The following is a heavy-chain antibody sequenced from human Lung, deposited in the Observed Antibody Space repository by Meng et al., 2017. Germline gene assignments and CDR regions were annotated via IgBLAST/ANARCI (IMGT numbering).Heavy chain of an antibody. CDR3: TISDYGNFDY. CDR1: GYTFTDYY. V-gene: IGHV1-2*06. Sequence: QVQLVQSGAEVKKPGASVKVSCKASGYTFTDYYIHWVRQAPGQGLEWMGRINPNSGGTNYVQKFQGRVTMTRDTSISTVYMDLSSLRSEDTAVYYCTISDYGNFDYWGQGTLVTVSS. D-gene: IGHD4-17*01. CDR2: INPNSGGT. J-gene: IGHJ4*02.